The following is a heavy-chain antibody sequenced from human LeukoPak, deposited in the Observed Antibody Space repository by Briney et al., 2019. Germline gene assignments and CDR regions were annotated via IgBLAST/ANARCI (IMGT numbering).Heavy chain of an antibody. CDR1: GFTFSTYA. D-gene: IGHD2-15*01. CDR2: ISYDGSHK. CDR3: TREVWYDALSFDY. Sequence: GGSLRLSCAASGFTFSTYAMHWVRQAPGKGLEWVAVISYDGSHKYYADSVKGRFTISRDNSKNMLELQMNSLTTEDTAVYYCTREVWYDALSFDYWGQGTLVTVSS. V-gene: IGHV3-30-3*01. J-gene: IGHJ4*02.